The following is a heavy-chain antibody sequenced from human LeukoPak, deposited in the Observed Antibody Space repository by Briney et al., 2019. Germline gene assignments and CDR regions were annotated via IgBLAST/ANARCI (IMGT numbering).Heavy chain of an antibody. J-gene: IGHJ4*02. Sequence: SETLSLTCTVSGDSISSSRFYWAWIRQPPGRGLEWIGSILYTGRTFYNPSLKSRVTISVDTSKNQFSLRLGSVTASDTAVYYCARRDVGATIDYWGQGTLVTVSS. D-gene: IGHD1-26*01. CDR3: ARRDVGATIDY. CDR2: ILYTGRT. V-gene: IGHV4-39*01. CDR1: GDSISSSRFY.